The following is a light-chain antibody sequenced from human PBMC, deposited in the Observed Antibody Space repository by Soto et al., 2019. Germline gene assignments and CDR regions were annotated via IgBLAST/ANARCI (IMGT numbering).Light chain of an antibody. CDR2: EVS. V-gene: IGLV2-14*01. Sequence: QSVLTHPASVSWSPGQSITISCTGTSSDVGGYNYVSWYQQHPGKAPKLMIYEVSNRPSGVSNRFSGSKSGNTASLTISGLQAEDEADYYCSSYTSSSTPYVFGTGTKVTV. J-gene: IGLJ1*01. CDR1: SSDVGGYNY. CDR3: SSYTSSSTPYV.